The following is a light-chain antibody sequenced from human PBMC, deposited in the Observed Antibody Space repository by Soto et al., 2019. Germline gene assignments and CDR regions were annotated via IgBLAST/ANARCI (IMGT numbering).Light chain of an antibody. J-gene: IGKJ3*01. V-gene: IGKV3-11*01. CDR1: QSIRTS. Sequence: EVVLTQSPATLSLSPGERATLSCRASQSIRTSLAWYQQKPGQAPRLLIYDASNRATGIPTRFSGSGSGTDFTLTISNLEPEDFAVYFCQQRSDGLFTFGPGTKVDI. CDR2: DAS. CDR3: QQRSDGLFT.